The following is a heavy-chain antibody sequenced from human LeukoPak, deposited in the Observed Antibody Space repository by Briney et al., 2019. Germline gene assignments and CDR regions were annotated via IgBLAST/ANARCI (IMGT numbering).Heavy chain of an antibody. CDR3: ARIIAAAGTSTVWYYYYYMDV. D-gene: IGHD6-13*01. V-gene: IGHV1-18*01. CDR1: GYTFTSYG. Sequence: ASVKVSCKASGYTFTSYGISWVRQAPAQGLEWMGWISAYNGNTNYAQKLQGRVTMTTDTSTSTAYMELRSLISDDTAVYYCARIIAAAGTSTVWYYYYYMDVWGKGTTVTVSS. CDR2: ISAYNGNT. J-gene: IGHJ6*03.